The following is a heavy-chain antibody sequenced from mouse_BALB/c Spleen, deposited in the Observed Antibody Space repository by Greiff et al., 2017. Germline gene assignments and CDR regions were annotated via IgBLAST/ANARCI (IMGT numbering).Heavy chain of an antibody. Sequence: EVQLQQSGAELVKPGASVKLSCTASGFNFTDTYMHWVKQRPEQGLEWIGRIDPANGNTKYDPKFQGKATITADTSSTTAYLQLSSLTSEDTAVYYCARDYGPDYYAMDYWGQGTSVTVSA. CDR1: GFNFTDTY. V-gene: IGHV14-3*02. D-gene: IGHD1-2*01. J-gene: IGHJ4*01. CDR2: IDPANGNT. CDR3: ARDYGPDYYAMDY.